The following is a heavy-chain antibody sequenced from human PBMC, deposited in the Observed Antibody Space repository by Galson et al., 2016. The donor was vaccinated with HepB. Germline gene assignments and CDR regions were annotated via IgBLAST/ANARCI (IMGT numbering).Heavy chain of an antibody. CDR2: ISSSSSTI. Sequence: SLRLSCAASGFTFSSYSMNWVRQAPGKGLEWVSYISSSSSTIYYADSVKGRFTISRDNAKNSLYLQMNSLRDEDTAVYYCASLAEGVHDKWLVRRWGAVGDDYWGQGTLVTVSS. J-gene: IGHJ4*02. V-gene: IGHV3-48*02. CDR3: ASLAEGVHDKWLVRRWGAVGDDY. D-gene: IGHD6-19*01. CDR1: GFTFSSYS.